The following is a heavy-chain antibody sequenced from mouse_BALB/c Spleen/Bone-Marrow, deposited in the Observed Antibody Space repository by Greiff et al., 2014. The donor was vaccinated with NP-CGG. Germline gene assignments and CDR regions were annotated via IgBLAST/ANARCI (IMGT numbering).Heavy chain of an antibody. CDR1: GDSITSGY. CDR3: ARLGGYGPYFDY. D-gene: IGHD1-1*02. Sequence: ESGPSLVKPSQTLSLTCSVTGDSITSGYWNWIRKFPGNKLEYMGYISYSGSTYSNPSLKSRISITRDTSKNQYYLQLNSVTTEDTATYYCARLGGYGPYFDYWGQGTTLTVSS. J-gene: IGHJ2*01. V-gene: IGHV3-8*02. CDR2: ISYSGST.